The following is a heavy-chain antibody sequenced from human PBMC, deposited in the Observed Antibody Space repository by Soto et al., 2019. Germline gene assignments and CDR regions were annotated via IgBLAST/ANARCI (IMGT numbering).Heavy chain of an antibody. CDR1: GYTFTNYD. D-gene: IGHD5-18*01. V-gene: IGHV1-8*01. Sequence: QVQLVQSGAEVKKPGASVKVYCKASGYTFTNYDINWLRQATGQGLEWMVWMNPNSGNTGYAQKFQGRVTMTRDTSTSTAYMDLSSLTSDDTAVYYCARDSPSRRVTPFDYWCQGTLVTVSS. J-gene: IGHJ4*02. CDR3: ARDSPSRRVTPFDY. CDR2: MNPNSGNT.